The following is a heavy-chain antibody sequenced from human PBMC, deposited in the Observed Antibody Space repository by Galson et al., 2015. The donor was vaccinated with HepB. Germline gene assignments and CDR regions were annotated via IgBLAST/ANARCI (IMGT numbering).Heavy chain of an antibody. D-gene: IGHD4-17*01. V-gene: IGHV3-48*02. CDR2: ISSSSSTI. CDR3: AREIAPTTVTTGGDY. Sequence: SLRLSCAASGFTFSSYSMNWVRQAPGKGLEWVSYISSSSSTIYYADSVKGRFTISRDNAKNSLYLQMNSLRDEDTAVYYCAREIAPTTVTTGGDYWGQGTLVTVSS. CDR1: GFTFSSYS. J-gene: IGHJ4*02.